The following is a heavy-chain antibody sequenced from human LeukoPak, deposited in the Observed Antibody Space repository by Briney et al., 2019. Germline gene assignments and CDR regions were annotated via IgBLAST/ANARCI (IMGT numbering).Heavy chain of an antibody. J-gene: IGHJ4*02. Sequence: SETLSLTCTVSGGSISSYYWSWIRQPPGKALEWIGYIYYSGSTNYNPSLKSRVTISVDTSKNQFSLKLSSVTAADTAVYYCARENYYDSSGHLDYWGQGTLVTVSS. CDR2: IYYSGST. CDR3: ARENYYDSSGHLDY. D-gene: IGHD3-22*01. V-gene: IGHV4-59*01. CDR1: GGSISSYY.